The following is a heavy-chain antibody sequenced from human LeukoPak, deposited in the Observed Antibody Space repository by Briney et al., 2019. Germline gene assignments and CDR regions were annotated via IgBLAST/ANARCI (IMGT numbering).Heavy chain of an antibody. CDR1: SGSISSYY. D-gene: IGHD3-10*01. CDR3: ARHEKLGQFDY. CDR2: VYYSGNA. Sequence: PSETLSLTCTVSSGSISSYYWSWIRQPPGKGLEWIGYVYYSGNANYNPSLKSRVTISVDTSKNQSSLKLSSVTAADTAVYYCARHEKLGQFDYWGQGTLVTVSS. V-gene: IGHV4-59*08. J-gene: IGHJ4*02.